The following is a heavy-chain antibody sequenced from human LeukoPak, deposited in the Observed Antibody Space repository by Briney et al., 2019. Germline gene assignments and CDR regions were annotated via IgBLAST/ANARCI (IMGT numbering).Heavy chain of an antibody. Sequence: PSETLSLTCTVSGGSISSSSYYWGWIRQPPGKGLEWIGSIYYSGSTYYNPSLKSRVTISVDTSKNQFSLKLSSVTAADTAVYYCARVGYYYDSSGYYLDAFDIWGQGTMVTVSS. J-gene: IGHJ3*02. D-gene: IGHD3-22*01. CDR3: ARVGYYYDSSGYYLDAFDI. CDR2: IYYSGST. V-gene: IGHV4-39*07. CDR1: GGSISSSSYY.